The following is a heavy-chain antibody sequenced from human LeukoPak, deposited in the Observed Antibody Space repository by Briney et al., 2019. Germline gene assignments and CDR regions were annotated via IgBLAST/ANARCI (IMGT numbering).Heavy chain of an antibody. V-gene: IGHV4-39*01. CDR3: ARHKGGHDWHDP. J-gene: IGHJ5*02. CDR1: GDSISCSSYC. D-gene: IGHD1-26*01. Sequence: SETLSLTCTVAGDSISCSSYCWAWIRQSPGEGLEWIGCMFYSGSTFYNPSLKSRVTISADTSRNYFSLRLNSVTAADTAQYYCARHKGGHDWHDPWGQGTLVTVSS. CDR2: MFYSGST.